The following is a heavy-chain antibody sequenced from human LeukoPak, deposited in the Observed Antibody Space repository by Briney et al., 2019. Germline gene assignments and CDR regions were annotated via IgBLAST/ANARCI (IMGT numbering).Heavy chain of an antibody. V-gene: IGHV1-18*01. CDR3: ARGVLGYCSSTSCYMVDY. J-gene: IGHJ4*02. CDR1: GYTFTSYG. Sequence: GASVKVSCKASGYTFTSYGISWVRQAPGQGPEWMGWISAYNGNTNYAQKLQGRVTMTTDTSTSTAYMELRSLRSDDTAVYYCARGVLGYCSSTSCYMVDYWGQGTLVTVSS. D-gene: IGHD2-2*02. CDR2: ISAYNGNT.